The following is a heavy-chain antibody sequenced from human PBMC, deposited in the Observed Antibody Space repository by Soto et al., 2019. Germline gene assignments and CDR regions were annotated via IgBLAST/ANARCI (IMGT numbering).Heavy chain of an antibody. J-gene: IGHJ4*02. D-gene: IGHD1-26*01. Sequence: QVQLVQSGAEVKKPGSSVKVSCKASGGTFSNYAISWVRQARGQGLEWMGGIIPIFGTRNYAQKFQGKITITADESTSTAYMELSSLRFEDTAVYYCVTRIVGASFDYWGQGTLVTVSS. CDR3: VTRIVGASFDY. CDR2: IIPIFGTR. V-gene: IGHV1-69*01. CDR1: GGTFSNYA.